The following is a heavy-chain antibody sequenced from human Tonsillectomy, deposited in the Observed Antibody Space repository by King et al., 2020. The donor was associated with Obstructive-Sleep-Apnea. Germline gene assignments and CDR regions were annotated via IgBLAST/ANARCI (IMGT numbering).Heavy chain of an antibody. D-gene: IGHD2-2*02. J-gene: IGHJ4*02. CDR2: ISSSTITK. Sequence: VQLVESGGGLVQPGGSLRLSCAASGFTFSSYSMNWVRQAPGKGLEWVSYISSSTITKYYADSVKGRFTISRDKAKKSLYLQMNSLRHEDTAVYYCARDGETYSCSTSCYTDYSGPGTLVTVSS. CDR3: ARDGETYSCSTSCYTDY. V-gene: IGHV3-48*02. CDR1: GFTFSSYS.